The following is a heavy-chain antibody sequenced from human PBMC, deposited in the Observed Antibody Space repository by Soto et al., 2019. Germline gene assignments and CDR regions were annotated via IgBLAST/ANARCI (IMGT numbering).Heavy chain of an antibody. CDR3: ARTPDI. CDR2: IYHSGST. Sequence: PSEILSLTCAVSGVSISSGGYSWSWIRQPPGKGLEWIGYIYHSGSTYYNPSLKSRVTISVDRSKNQFSLKLSSVTAADTAVYYCARTPDIWGQGTMVTVSS. J-gene: IGHJ3*02. CDR1: GVSISSGGYS. V-gene: IGHV4-30-2*01.